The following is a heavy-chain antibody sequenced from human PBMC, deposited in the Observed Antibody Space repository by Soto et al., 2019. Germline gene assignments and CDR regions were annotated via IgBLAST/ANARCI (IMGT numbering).Heavy chain of an antibody. CDR1: GGSISSGGYY. CDR3: ARNYDSSGYYS. Sequence: PSETLSLTCTVSGGSISSGGYYWSWIRQHPGKGLEWIGYIYYSGSTYYNPSLKSRVTISVDTSKNQFSLKLSPVTAADTAVYYCARNYDSSGYYSWGQGTTVTVSS. V-gene: IGHV4-31*03. CDR2: IYYSGST. D-gene: IGHD3-22*01. J-gene: IGHJ6*02.